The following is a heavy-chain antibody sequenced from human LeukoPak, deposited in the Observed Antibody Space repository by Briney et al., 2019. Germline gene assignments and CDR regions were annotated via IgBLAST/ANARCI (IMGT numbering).Heavy chain of an antibody. CDR1: GFTFSSYS. D-gene: IGHD3-9*01. J-gene: IGHJ4*02. CDR2: ISSSSSYI. CDR3: ARGILIGYYTVDY. Sequence: PGGSLRLSCAASGFTFSSYSMNWVRQAPGKGLEWVSYISSSSSYIYYADSVKGRFTISRDNAKNSLYLQMNSLRAEDTAVYYCARGILIGYYTVDYWGQGTLVTVSS. V-gene: IGHV3-21*05.